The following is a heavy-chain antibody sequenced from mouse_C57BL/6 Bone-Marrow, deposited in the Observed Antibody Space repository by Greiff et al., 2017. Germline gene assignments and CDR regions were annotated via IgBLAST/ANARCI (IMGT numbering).Heavy chain of an antibody. Sequence: QVQLQQPGAELVKPGASVKLSCKASGYTFTSYWMHWVKQRPGQGLEWIGMIHPNSGSTNYNEKFKSKATLTVDKSSSTAYMQLSSLTSEDSAVYYCARIGGYYVYYAMDYWGQGTSVTVSS. CDR2: IHPNSGST. CDR1: GYTFTSYW. D-gene: IGHD2-3*01. V-gene: IGHV1-64*01. CDR3: ARIGGYYVYYAMDY. J-gene: IGHJ4*01.